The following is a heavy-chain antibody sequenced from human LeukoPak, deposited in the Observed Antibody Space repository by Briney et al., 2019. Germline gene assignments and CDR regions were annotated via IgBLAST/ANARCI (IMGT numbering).Heavy chain of an antibody. CDR3: AREGYDSSGYYAFGY. CDR2: IHSSGST. D-gene: IGHD3-22*01. V-gene: IGHV4-4*07. Sequence: SETLSLTCTVSGGSISSNYWSWIRQPAGKGLDWIGRIHSSGSTSYNSSLKSRLTMSVDTSKNQFSLKLSSVTTADTAVYYCAREGYDSSGYYAFGYWGQGTLVTVSS. J-gene: IGHJ4*02. CDR1: GGSISSNY.